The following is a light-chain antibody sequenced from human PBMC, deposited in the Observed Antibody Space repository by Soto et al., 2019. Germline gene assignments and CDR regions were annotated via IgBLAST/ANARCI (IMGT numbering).Light chain of an antibody. CDR2: EVN. J-gene: IGLJ1*01. CDR3: SSYAGSNNYV. Sequence: QSALTQPPSASGSPGQSVTISCTGTSSDVGNYDSVSWYQHHPGKAPQAVIYEVNKRPSGVPDRFSGSKSGNRASLTVSGLQAEDEGDYYCSSYAGSNNYVFGTGTKLTVL. CDR1: SSDVGNYDS. V-gene: IGLV2-8*01.